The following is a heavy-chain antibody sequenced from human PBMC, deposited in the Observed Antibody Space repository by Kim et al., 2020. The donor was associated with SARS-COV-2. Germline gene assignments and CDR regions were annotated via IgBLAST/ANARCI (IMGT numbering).Heavy chain of an antibody. D-gene: IGHD6-19*01. J-gene: IGHJ4*02. Sequence: GGSLRLSCAASGFTFSSYGMHWVRQAPGKGLEWVAVISYDGSNKYYADSVKGRFTISRDNSKNTLYLQMNSLRAEDTAVYYCAKDKVRDSSGWYLDYWGQGTLVTVSS. CDR3: AKDKVRDSSGWYLDY. CDR2: ISYDGSNK. V-gene: IGHV3-30*18. CDR1: GFTFSSYG.